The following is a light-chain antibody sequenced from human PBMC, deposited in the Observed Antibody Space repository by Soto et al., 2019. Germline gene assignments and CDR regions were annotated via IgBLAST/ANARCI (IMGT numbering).Light chain of an antibody. J-gene: IGKJ4*01. CDR2: DAS. Sequence: EIVLTQSPATLSLSPGERATLSCRASQSVSSLLAWYQQKSGQPPRLLVSDASKRATGVPARFSGSGSGTDFTLIISSLEPEDFAIYYCQQRSNWPITFGAGTKVEIK. CDR3: QQRSNWPIT. CDR1: QSVSSL. V-gene: IGKV3-11*01.